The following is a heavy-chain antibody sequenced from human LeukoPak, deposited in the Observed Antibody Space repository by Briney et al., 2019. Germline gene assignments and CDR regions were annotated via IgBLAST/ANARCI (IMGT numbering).Heavy chain of an antibody. D-gene: IGHD4-23*01. CDR1: GGSISSYY. CDR2: IYTSGST. Sequence: PSETLSLTCTVSGGSISSYYWSWIRQPAGKELEWIGRIYTSGSTNYNPSLKSRVTISVDKSKNQFSLKLSSVTAADTAVYYCARATRWVPFDYWGQGTLVTVSS. CDR3: ARATRWVPFDY. V-gene: IGHV4-4*07. J-gene: IGHJ4*02.